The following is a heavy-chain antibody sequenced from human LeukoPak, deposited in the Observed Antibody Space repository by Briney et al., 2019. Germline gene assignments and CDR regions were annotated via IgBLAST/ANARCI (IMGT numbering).Heavy chain of an antibody. V-gene: IGHV4-4*02. CDR3: ATSEYSSPYYYYYMDV. D-gene: IGHD6-6*01. CDR1: GGSISSSNW. CDR2: IYHSGST. Sequence: AETLSLTCAVSGGSISSSNWWSWVRPPPGKGLEWIGVIYHSGSTYYNPSVKGRVTISVDTSKNQFSLKLSSVTAADTAVYYCATSEYSSPYYYYYMDVWGKGTTVTVSS. J-gene: IGHJ6*03.